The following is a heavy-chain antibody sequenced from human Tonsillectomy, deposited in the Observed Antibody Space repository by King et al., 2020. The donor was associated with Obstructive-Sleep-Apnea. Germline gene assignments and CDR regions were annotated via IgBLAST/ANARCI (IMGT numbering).Heavy chain of an antibody. D-gene: IGHD5-24*01. J-gene: IGHJ4*02. V-gene: IGHV4-39*07. CDR3: ARRDGSGPPGGD. CDR2: IYYSGST. Sequence: QLQESGPGLVKPSETLSLTCTVSGGSISSSSYYWGWIRQPPGKGLEWIGSIYYSGSTYYNPSLKSRVTISVDTSKNPFSLKPSSVTAADTAAYYCARRDGSGPPGGDWGQGTLVTVSS. CDR1: GGSISSSSYY.